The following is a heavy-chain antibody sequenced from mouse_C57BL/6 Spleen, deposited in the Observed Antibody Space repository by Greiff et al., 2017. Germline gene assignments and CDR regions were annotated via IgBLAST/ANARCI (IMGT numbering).Heavy chain of an antibody. V-gene: IGHV5-16*01. Sequence: DVKLVESEGGLVQPGSSMKLSCTASGFTFSDYYMAWVRQVPEKGLEWVANINYDGSSTYYLDSLKSRFIISRDNAKNILYLQMSSLKSEDTATYYCARGLYYGYFDYWGQGTTLTVSS. CDR1: GFTFSDYY. J-gene: IGHJ2*01. CDR2: INYDGSST. D-gene: IGHD2-1*01. CDR3: ARGLYYGYFDY.